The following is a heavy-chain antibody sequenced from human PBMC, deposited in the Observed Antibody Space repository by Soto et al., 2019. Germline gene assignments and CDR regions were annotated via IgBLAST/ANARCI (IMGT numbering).Heavy chain of an antibody. CDR2: IHSSGSI. V-gene: IGHV4-30-4*01. CDR3: ARDLDGLHDDTSGPFPRPG. D-gene: IGHD3-22*01. Sequence: SETLSLTCTVSGGSISSDDYYWSWIRQAPGRGLEWIGYIHSSGSIYYNPSLKSRATMSIDTAGNQFSLKVSSGTVADTAVYYCARDLDGLHDDTSGPFPRPGWGKGTLVTVSS. J-gene: IGHJ1*01. CDR1: GGSISSDDYY.